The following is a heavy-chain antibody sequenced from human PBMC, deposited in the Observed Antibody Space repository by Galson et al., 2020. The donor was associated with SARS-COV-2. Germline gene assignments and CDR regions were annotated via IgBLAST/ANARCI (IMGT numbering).Heavy chain of an antibody. Sequence: ASVKVSCKASGYTFTSYDINWVRQATGQGLEWMGWMNPNSGNTGYAQKFQGRVTMTRNTSISTAYMELSSLRSEDTAVYYCARVDRLPLVFDPWGQGTLVTVSS. D-gene: IGHD5-18*01. J-gene: IGHJ5*02. CDR1: GYTFTSYD. CDR3: ARVDRLPLVFDP. V-gene: IGHV1-8*01. CDR2: MNPNSGNT.